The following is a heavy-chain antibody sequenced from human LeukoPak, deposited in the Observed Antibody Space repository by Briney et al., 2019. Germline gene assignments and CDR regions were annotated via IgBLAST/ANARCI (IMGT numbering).Heavy chain of an antibody. V-gene: IGHV1-2*02. CDR1: GYTFTGYY. J-gene: IGHJ4*02. CDR3: ASSNVDIVATIEGFYFDY. D-gene: IGHD5-12*01. Sequence: ASVKGSCKASGYTFTGYYMHWVRQAPGHGLEWIGWINPNSGGTNYAQKFQGRVTLTRDTSISTAYMELSRLRSDDTAVYYCASSNVDIVATIEGFYFDYWGQGTLVTVSS. CDR2: INPNSGGT.